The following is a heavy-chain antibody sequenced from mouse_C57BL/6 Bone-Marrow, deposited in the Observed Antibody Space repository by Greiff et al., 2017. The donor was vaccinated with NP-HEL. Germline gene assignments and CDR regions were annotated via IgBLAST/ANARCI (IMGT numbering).Heavy chain of an antibody. D-gene: IGHD1-1*01. V-gene: IGHV1-59*01. CDR3: ARSPYYYGSSHWYFDV. CDR2: IDPSDSYT. CDR1: GYTFTSYW. J-gene: IGHJ1*03. Sequence: QVQLQQPGAELVRPGTSVKLSCKASGYTFTSYWMHWVKQRPGQGLEWIGVIDPSDSYTNYNQKFKSKATLTVDTSSSTAYMQLSSLTSEDSAVYYCARSPYYYGSSHWYFDVWGTGTTVTVSS.